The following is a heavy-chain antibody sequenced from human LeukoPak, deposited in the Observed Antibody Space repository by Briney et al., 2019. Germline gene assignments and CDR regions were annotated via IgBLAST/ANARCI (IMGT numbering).Heavy chain of an antibody. V-gene: IGHV1-2*02. CDR3: ASGVVVPAAFSYYYGMDV. D-gene: IGHD2-2*01. CDR1: GYTFTGYY. J-gene: IGHJ6*02. Sequence: GASVKVSCKASGYTFTGYYMHWVRQAPGQGLEWMGWINPNSGGTNYAQKFQGRVTMTRDTSISTAYMELSRLGSDDTAVYYCASGVVVPAAFSYYYGMDVWGQGTTVTVSS. CDR2: INPNSGGT.